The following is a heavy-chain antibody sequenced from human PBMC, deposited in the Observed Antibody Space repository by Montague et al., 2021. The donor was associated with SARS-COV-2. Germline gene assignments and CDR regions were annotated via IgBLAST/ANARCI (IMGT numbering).Heavy chain of an antibody. CDR2: ISSSSSYI. J-gene: IGHJ4*02. D-gene: IGHD2/OR15-2a*01. V-gene: IGHV3-21*01. CDR3: VSQEGSIY. Sequence: SLRLSCAASGFTFSSYSMNWVRQAPGKGLEWASSISSSSSYIYYADSVKGRFTISRDNAKNSLYLQMNSLRAEDTAVYYCVSQEGSIYWGQGTLVTVSS. CDR1: GFTFSSYS.